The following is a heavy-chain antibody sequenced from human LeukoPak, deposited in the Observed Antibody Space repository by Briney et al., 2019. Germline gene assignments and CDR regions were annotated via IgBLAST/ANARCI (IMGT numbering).Heavy chain of an antibody. CDR3: ARHHDYGDYGCFDY. Sequence: GESLKSSCKGSGYSFTSYWIGWVRQMPGKGLEWMGIIYPGDSDTRYSPSFQGQVTISADKSIRTAYLQWSSLKASDTAIYYCARHHDYGDYGCFDYWGQGTLVTVSS. V-gene: IGHV5-51*01. J-gene: IGHJ4*02. D-gene: IGHD4-17*01. CDR1: GYSFTSYW. CDR2: IYPGDSDT.